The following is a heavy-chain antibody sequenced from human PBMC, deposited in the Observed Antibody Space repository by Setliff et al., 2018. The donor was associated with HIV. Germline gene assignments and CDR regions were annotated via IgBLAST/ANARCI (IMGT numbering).Heavy chain of an antibody. CDR3: IRVKRDLPYNPQFDY. CDR1: GLIFGDHA. Sequence: PGGSLRLSCTASGLIFGDHALSWVRQAPGKGLEWVGFIRSKAYGETAEYAASVEVRFTISRDDSRSMAYLKMNSLKAEDTAAYYCIRVKRDLPYNPQFDYWGQGTLVTVSS. CDR2: IRSKAYGETA. V-gene: IGHV3-49*04. J-gene: IGHJ4*02. D-gene: IGHD1-1*01.